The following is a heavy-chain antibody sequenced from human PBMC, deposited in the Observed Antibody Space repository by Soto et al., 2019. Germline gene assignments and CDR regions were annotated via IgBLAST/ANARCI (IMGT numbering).Heavy chain of an antibody. CDR1: GGTFSSYA. CDR2: IIPIFGTA. J-gene: IGHJ5*02. D-gene: IGHD3-9*01. V-gene: IGHV1-69*01. CDR3: ARVAHYDILTGYYGFDP. Sequence: QVQLVQSGAEVKKPGSSVKVSCKASGGTFSSYAISWVRQAPGQGLEWMGGIIPIFGTANYAQKFRGRVTITADESTSTAYMELSSLRSEDTAVYYCARVAHYDILTGYYGFDPWGQGTLVTVSS.